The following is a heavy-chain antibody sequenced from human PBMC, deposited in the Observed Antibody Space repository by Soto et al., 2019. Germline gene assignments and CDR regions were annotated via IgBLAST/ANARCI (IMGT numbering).Heavy chain of an antibody. D-gene: IGHD2-15*01. CDR1: GGTFSSYT. Sequence: QVQLVQSGAEVKKPGSSVKVSCKASGGTFSSYTISWVRQAPGQGLEWMGRIIPILGIANYAQRFQGRVTITADKSTSTAYMELSSLRSEDTAVYYCAGGGHLYYYYGMDVWGQGTTVTVSS. CDR2: IIPILGIA. J-gene: IGHJ6*02. CDR3: AGGGHLYYYYGMDV. V-gene: IGHV1-69*02.